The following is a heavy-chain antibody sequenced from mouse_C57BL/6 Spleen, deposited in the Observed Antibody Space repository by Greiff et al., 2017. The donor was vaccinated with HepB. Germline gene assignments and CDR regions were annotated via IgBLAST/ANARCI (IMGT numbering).Heavy chain of an antibody. V-gene: IGHV1-72*01. D-gene: IGHD2-3*01. Sequence: QVHVKQSGPELVKPGASVKISCKASGYTFTSYWMHWVKQRPGRGLEWIGRIDPNSGGTKYNEKFKSKATLTVDKPSSTAYMQLSSLTSEDSAVYYCARRDLYDGYYGFAYWGQGTLVTVSA. CDR1: GYTFTSYW. CDR2: IDPNSGGT. CDR3: ARRDLYDGYYGFAY. J-gene: IGHJ3*01.